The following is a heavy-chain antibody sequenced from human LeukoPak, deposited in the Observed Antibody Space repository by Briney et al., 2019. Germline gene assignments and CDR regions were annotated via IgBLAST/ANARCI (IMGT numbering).Heavy chain of an antibody. CDR2: TYYRSKWYN. J-gene: IGHJ6*03. V-gene: IGHV6-1*01. CDR1: GDSVSSNSAA. Sequence: SQTLSLTCAISGDSVSSNSAAWNWIRQSPSRGLEWLGRTYYRSKWYNDYAVSVKSRITINPDTSKNQFSLQLNSVTPEDTAVYYCARAEPHALLGIAAGVYYYYYMDVWGKGTTVTVSS. CDR3: ARAEPHALLGIAAGVYYYYYMDV. D-gene: IGHD6-13*01.